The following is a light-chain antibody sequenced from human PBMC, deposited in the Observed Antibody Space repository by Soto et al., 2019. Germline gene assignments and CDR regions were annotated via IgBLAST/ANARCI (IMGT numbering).Light chain of an antibody. V-gene: IGLV2-8*01. CDR1: SSDVGGYNY. Sequence: QSALTQPPSASGSPGQSVAISCTGTSSDVGGYNYVSWYQQHPGKAPKLMIYEVNKRPSGVPDRFSGSKSGHTASLTVSGLQAEDEADYYCSSYAGRSNVFGTGTKLTVL. CDR3: SSYAGRSNV. CDR2: EVN. J-gene: IGLJ1*01.